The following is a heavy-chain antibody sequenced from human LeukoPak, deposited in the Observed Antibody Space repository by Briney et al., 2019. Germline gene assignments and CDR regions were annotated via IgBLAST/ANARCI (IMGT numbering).Heavy chain of an antibody. J-gene: IGHJ4*02. D-gene: IGHD6-19*01. CDR1: GGSISSYF. V-gene: IGHV4-59*08. Sequence: PSETLSLTCTVSGGSISSYFWSWIRQPPGKGLEWIGYIYYSGSTNYNPSLKSRVTMSVDTSKNQFSLMLSSVTAADTAVYYCARIDRAVAGTIDYWGQGTLVTVSS. CDR2: IYYSGST. CDR3: ARIDRAVAGTIDY.